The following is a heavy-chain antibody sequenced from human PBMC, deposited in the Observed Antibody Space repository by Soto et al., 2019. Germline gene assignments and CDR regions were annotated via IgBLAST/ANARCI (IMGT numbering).Heavy chain of an antibody. CDR2: IKSKTDGGTT. J-gene: IGHJ4*02. CDR3: TTYGGWGLFDY. V-gene: IGHV3-15*01. CDR1: GFTFSNAW. Sequence: EVQLVESGGGLVKPGGSLRLPCAASGFTFSNAWMSWVRQAPGKGLEWVGRIKSKTDGGTTDYAAPVKGRFTISRDDSKNTLYLQMNSLKSEDTAVYYCTTYGGWGLFDYWGQGTLVTVSS. D-gene: IGHD7-27*01.